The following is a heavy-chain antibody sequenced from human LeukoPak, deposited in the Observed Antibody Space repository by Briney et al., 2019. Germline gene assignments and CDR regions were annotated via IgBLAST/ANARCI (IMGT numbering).Heavy chain of an antibody. CDR2: ISGSGGST. Sequence: GGCLRLSCVTSGFTFSDYALSWVRQAPGKGLDWVSTISGSGGSTYYADSVKGRFTISRDNSKNTLYLQMSSLRAEDTAMYYCAKDSAIFDYWGQGTLVTVSS. CDR3: AKDSAIFDY. CDR1: GFTFSDYA. V-gene: IGHV3-23*01. J-gene: IGHJ4*02.